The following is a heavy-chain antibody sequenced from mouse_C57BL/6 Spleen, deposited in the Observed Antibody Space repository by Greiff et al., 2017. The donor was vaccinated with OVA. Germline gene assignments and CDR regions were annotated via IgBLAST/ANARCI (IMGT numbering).Heavy chain of an antibody. CDR1: GYTFTDYE. V-gene: IGHV1-15*01. CDR3: TRKIDYYGSSYGFAY. CDR2: IDPETGGT. D-gene: IGHD1-1*01. J-gene: IGHJ3*01. Sequence: QVQLKQSGAELVRPGASVTLSCKASGYTFTDYEMHWVKQTPVHGLEWIGAIDPETGGTAYNQKFKGKAILTADKSSSTAYMELRSLTSEDSAVYYCTRKIDYYGSSYGFAYWGQGTLVTVSA.